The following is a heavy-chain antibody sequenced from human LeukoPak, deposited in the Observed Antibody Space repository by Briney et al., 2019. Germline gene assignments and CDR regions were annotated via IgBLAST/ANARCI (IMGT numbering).Heavy chain of an antibody. J-gene: IGHJ4*02. Sequence: GRSLRLSCAASGFTLSIYGMHWVRQVPGKGLEWVAVIWYDGSNKYYADSVKGRFTIPRDNSKNTLYLQMNSLRAEDTAVYYCARSYCSSTSCYADYWGQGTLVTVSS. CDR1: GFTLSIYG. V-gene: IGHV3-33*01. CDR3: ARSYCSSTSCYADY. CDR2: IWYDGSNK. D-gene: IGHD2-2*01.